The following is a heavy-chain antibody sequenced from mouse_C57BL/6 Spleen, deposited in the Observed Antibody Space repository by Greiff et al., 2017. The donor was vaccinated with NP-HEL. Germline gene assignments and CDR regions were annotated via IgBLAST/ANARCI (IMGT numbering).Heavy chain of an antibody. CDR1: GFTFSNYW. CDR3: TGGGGSSLDY. Sequence: EVKLVESGGGLVQPGGSMKLSCVASGFTFSNYWMNWVRQSPEKGLEWVAQIRLKSDNYATHYAESVKGRFTISRDDSKSSVYLQMNNLRAEDTGSYYCTGGGGSSLDYWGQGTTLTVSA. D-gene: IGHD1-1*01. V-gene: IGHV6-3*01. CDR2: IRLKSDNYAT. J-gene: IGHJ2*01.